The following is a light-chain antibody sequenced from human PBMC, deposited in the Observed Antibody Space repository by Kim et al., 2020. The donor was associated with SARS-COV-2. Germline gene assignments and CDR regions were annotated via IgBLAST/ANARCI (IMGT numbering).Light chain of an antibody. V-gene: IGKV3-11*01. J-gene: IGKJ4*01. CDR1: QSIDTY. CDR3: QQRNSWPTAVT. Sequence: PGEIATLSCRASQSIDTYLAWYQQRPGQAPRLLVYDASNRATGVPDRFSGSGSGTDFTLTISSLEPEDFSTYYGQQRNSWPTAVTFGGGTKVDIK. CDR2: DAS.